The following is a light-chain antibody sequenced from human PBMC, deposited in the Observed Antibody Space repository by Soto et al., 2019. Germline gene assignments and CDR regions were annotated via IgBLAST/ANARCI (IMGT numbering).Light chain of an antibody. CDR2: DAS. CDR3: QQYNKSPQT. CDR1: QSVSSY. Sequence: EIVLTQSPATLSLSPGERATLSCRASQSVSSYLAWYQQKPGQAPRLLIYDASNTATGIPARFSGSGSGTEFTLTISSLQSEDFTVYYCQQYNKSPQTFGQGTKVDI. J-gene: IGKJ1*01. V-gene: IGKV3D-15*01.